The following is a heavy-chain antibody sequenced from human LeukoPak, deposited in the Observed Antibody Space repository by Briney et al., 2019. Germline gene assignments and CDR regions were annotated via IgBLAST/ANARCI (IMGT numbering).Heavy chain of an antibody. Sequence: PGGPLRLSCAASGFTFDDYGMHWVRQAPGKGLEWVAVISYDGSNKYYADSVKGRFTISRDNSKNTLYLQMNSLRAEDAAVYYCAKEIYGDSTGGRFQHWGQGTLVTVSS. V-gene: IGHV3-30*18. CDR2: ISYDGSNK. CDR3: AKEIYGDSTGGRFQH. CDR1: GFTFDDYG. D-gene: IGHD4-17*01. J-gene: IGHJ1*01.